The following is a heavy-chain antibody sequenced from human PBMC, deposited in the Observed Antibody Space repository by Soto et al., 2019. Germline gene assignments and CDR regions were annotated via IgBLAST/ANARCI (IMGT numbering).Heavy chain of an antibody. CDR1: GFSFDDYA. V-gene: IGHV3-9*01. Sequence: GGSLRLSCAASGFSFDDYAMHWVRQPPGRGLEWVSGINWNSGYMGYADSAKGRFTISKDNAKKSLYLKMNSLRPEDTAVYYCTKGTYDSSGYYTAPDYWGQGTLVTVSS. D-gene: IGHD3-22*01. J-gene: IGHJ4*02. CDR2: INWNSGYM. CDR3: TKGTYDSSGYYTAPDY.